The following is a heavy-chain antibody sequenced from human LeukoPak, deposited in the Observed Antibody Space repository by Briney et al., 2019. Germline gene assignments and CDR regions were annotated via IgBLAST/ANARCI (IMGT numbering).Heavy chain of an antibody. CDR2: INHSGST. J-gene: IGHJ6*03. V-gene: IGHV4-34*01. CDR1: GGSFSGYY. Sequence: SETLSLTCAVYGGSFSGYYWSWIRQPPGKGLEWIGEINHSGSTNYNPSLKSRVTISVDTSKNQFSLKLSSVTAADTAVYYCARPQSIAAAGSPFYYYYYMDVWGKGTTVTVSS. CDR3: ARPQSIAAAGSPFYYYYYMDV. D-gene: IGHD6-13*01.